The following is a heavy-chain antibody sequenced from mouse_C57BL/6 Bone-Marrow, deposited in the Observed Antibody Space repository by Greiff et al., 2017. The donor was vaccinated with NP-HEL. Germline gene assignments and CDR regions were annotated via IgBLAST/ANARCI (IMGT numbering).Heavy chain of an antibody. V-gene: IGHV5-15*01. Sequence: EVMLVESGGGLVQPGGSLKLSCAASGFTFSDYGMAWVRQAPRKGPEWVAFISNLAYSIYYADTVTGRFTISREHAKNTLYLEMSSMRSEDTAMYYCARHDSSGYNYFDYWGQGTTLTVSS. CDR2: ISNLAYSI. D-gene: IGHD3-2*02. CDR3: ARHDSSGYNYFDY. J-gene: IGHJ2*01. CDR1: GFTFSDYG.